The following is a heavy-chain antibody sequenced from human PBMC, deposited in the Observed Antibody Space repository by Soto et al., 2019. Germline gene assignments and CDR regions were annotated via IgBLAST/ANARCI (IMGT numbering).Heavy chain of an antibody. V-gene: IGHV3-23*01. Sequence: PGGSLRLSCAASGFTFSSYAMSWVRQAPGKGLEWVSAISGRGGSTYYADSVKGRFTISRDNSKNTLYLQMNSLRAEDTAVYYCAKYHNRDRRIFGVVTVYYYYGMDVWGQGTTVTVSS. J-gene: IGHJ6*02. CDR3: AKYHNRDRRIFGVVTVYYYYGMDV. D-gene: IGHD3-3*01. CDR1: GFTFSSYA. CDR2: ISGRGGST.